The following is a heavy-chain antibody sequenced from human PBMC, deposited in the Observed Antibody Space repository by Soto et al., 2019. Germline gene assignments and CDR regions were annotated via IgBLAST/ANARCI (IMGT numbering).Heavy chain of an antibody. CDR1: GGSISSSSYY. V-gene: IGHV4-39*01. CDR3: ARRIKYSSSSGNWFDP. CDR2: IYYSGST. Sequence: SETLSLTCTVSGGSISSSSYYWGWIRQPPGKGLEWIGSIYYSGSTYYNPSLKSRVTISVDTSKNQFSLKLSSVSAADTAVYYCARRIKYSSSSGNWFDPWGQGTLVTVSS. D-gene: IGHD6-6*01. J-gene: IGHJ5*02.